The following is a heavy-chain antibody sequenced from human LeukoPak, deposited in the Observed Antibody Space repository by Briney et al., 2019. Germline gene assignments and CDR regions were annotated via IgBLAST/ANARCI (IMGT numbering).Heavy chain of an antibody. CDR3: AKRSSGSYNYYMDV. CDR1: GFTFNNYA. J-gene: IGHJ6*03. V-gene: IGHV3-30*04. Sequence: GGSLRLSCAASGFTFNNYAMHWVRQAPGKGLQWVAVISYDGSNKYYADSVKGRFTISRDNSKNTVYLQMNSLRPEDTAVYYCAKRSSGSYNYYMDVWGNGTTVTISS. D-gene: IGHD1-26*01. CDR2: ISYDGSNK.